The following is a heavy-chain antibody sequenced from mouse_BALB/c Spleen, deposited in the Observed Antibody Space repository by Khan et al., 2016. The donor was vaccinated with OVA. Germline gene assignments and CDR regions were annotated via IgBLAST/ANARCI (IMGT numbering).Heavy chain of an antibody. CDR3: ARRTRGYTVDS. CDR2: INPRSGYT. D-gene: IGHD2-14*01. J-gene: IGHJ4*01. Sequence: QVRLQQSGAELARPGASVRMSCKASGYTFTSNTMHWIKQRPGQGLEWIGYINPRSGYTTYNQTFKDKATLTADKSSSTAYMQLSSLTSEDPEVYDCARRTRGYTVDSWGQGTSVTVSS. CDR1: GYTFTSNT. V-gene: IGHV1-4*01.